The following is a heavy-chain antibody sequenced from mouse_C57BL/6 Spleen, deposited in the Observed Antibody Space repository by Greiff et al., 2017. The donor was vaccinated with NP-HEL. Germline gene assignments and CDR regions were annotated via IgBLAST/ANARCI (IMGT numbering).Heavy chain of an antibody. CDR3: ARNSYYSDYAMDY. CDR1: GYTFTSYW. D-gene: IGHD2-10*01. V-gene: IGHV1-55*01. CDR2: IYPGSGST. Sequence: QVQLQQSGAELVKPGASVKMSCKASGYTFTSYWITWVKQRPGQGLEWIGDIYPGSGSTNYNEKFKSKATLTVDTSSSTAYMQLSSLTSEDSAVYYCARNSYYSDYAMDYWGQGTSVTVSS. J-gene: IGHJ4*01.